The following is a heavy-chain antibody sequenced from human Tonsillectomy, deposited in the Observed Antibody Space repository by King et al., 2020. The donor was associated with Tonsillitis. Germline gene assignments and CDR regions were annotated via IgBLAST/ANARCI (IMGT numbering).Heavy chain of an antibody. V-gene: IGHV3-30*02. CDR1: GFTFSTYG. J-gene: IGHJ4*02. D-gene: IGHD4-17*01. CDR2: IRFDGSNK. CDR3: AKDSEEYGDYFYVDY. Sequence: VQLVQSGGGVVQPGGSLRLSCAASGFTFSTYGMHWVRQAPGKGVEWVAFIRFDGSNKYYADSVKGRFTISRDNSKNTLYLQMNSLRAEDTAVYYCAKDSEEYGDYFYVDYWGQGTLVTVSS.